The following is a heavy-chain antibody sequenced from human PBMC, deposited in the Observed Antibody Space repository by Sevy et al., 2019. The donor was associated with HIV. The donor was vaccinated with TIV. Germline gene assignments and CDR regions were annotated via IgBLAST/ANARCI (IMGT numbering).Heavy chain of an antibody. Sequence: GGSLRLSCAASGFTLSSYVMSWVRQAPGKGLECISIISGSGGSTYYADSVKGRFTISRDNSKNTLYLQMNSLRVEETAVYYCVKQPYDSGVYQVDYWGQGTLVTVSS. J-gene: IGHJ4*02. V-gene: IGHV3-23*01. D-gene: IGHD3-22*01. CDR3: VKQPYDSGVYQVDY. CDR1: GFTLSSYV. CDR2: ISGSGGST.